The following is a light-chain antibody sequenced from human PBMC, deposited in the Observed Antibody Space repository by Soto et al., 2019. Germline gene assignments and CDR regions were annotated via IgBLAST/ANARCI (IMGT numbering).Light chain of an antibody. Sequence: QSALTQPASVSGSPGQSITISCTGTTSDVGGYNYVSWYQQHPGKAPKLMIYDVSNRPSGVSNRFSGSKSGNTASQTISELQVEDEADYYCSSYTSSSTQVFGTGSKVTVL. CDR2: DVS. J-gene: IGLJ1*01. CDR3: SSYTSSSTQV. CDR1: TSDVGGYNY. V-gene: IGLV2-14*01.